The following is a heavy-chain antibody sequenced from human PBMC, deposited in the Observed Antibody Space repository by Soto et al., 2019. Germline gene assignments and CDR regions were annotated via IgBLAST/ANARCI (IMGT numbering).Heavy chain of an antibody. CDR2: ISGSGGST. CDR3: AKPSVPRPRKTVTFDF. V-gene: IGHV3-23*01. D-gene: IGHD4-17*01. CDR1: GFTFSSYA. Sequence: GGSLRLSCAASGFTFSSYAMSWVRQAPGKGLEWVSAISGSGGSTYYADSVKGRFTISRDNSKNTLYLQMNSLRAEYTAVYYCAKPSVPRPRKTVTFDFWGQGTLVTVSA. J-gene: IGHJ5*01.